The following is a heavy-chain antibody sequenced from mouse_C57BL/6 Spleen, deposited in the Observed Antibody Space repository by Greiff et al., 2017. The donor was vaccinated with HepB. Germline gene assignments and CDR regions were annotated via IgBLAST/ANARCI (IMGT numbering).Heavy chain of an antibody. CDR2: IRLKSDNYAT. V-gene: IGHV6-3*01. Sequence: EVKLLESGGGLVQPGGSMKLSCVASGFTFSNYWMNWVRQSPEKGLEWVAQIRLKSDNYATHYAESVKGRFTISRDDSKSSVYLQMNNLRAEDTGIYYCTSYYGSSRGYFDVWGTGTTVTVSS. D-gene: IGHD1-1*01. CDR1: GFTFSNYW. CDR3: TSYYGSSRGYFDV. J-gene: IGHJ1*03.